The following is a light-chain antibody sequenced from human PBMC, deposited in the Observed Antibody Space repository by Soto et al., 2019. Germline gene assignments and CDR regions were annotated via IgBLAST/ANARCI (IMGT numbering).Light chain of an antibody. CDR3: QQFNSYPWT. V-gene: IGKV1-13*02. Sequence: AIQLTQSPSSLSASVGDRVTITCRASQGINSALGWYQQKPGNPPKVLIYDASRLQRGVPSRFSGSGSGTDFTLTISSLQPEDFATYSCQQFNSYPWTFGQGTKVEIK. CDR2: DAS. J-gene: IGKJ1*01. CDR1: QGINSA.